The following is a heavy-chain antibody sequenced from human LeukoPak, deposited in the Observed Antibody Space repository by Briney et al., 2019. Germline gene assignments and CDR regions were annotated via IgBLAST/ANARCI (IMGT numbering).Heavy chain of an antibody. V-gene: IGHV3-30*03. CDR2: TSYDGNEK. CDR1: GFTFSSFG. CDR3: ARLTGSGYYYFDY. J-gene: IGHJ4*02. D-gene: IGHD3-22*01. Sequence: GGSLRLSCAASGFTFSSFGMHWVREAPGKGLEWVTVTSYDGNEKYYADSVKGRFTISRDNSKNTVYLQMNSLRAEDTAVYYCARLTGSGYYYFDYWGQGTLVTVSS.